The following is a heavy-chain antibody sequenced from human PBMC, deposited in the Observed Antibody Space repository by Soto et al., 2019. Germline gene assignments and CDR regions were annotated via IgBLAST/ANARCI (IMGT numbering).Heavy chain of an antibody. CDR1: GFIFSNYA. CDR2: IWFDGSYE. V-gene: IGHV3-33*01. CDR3: ARGSGSGSFLIDY. Sequence: QVQLVESGGGVVQPGRSLRLSCEASGFIFSNYAMHWVRQAPGQGLEWGALIWFDGSYENYAESVKGRFTISRDNSKNTLYFQMNSLRVEDTAVYFCARGSGSGSFLIDYWGQGTLVTVSS. J-gene: IGHJ4*02. D-gene: IGHD3-10*01.